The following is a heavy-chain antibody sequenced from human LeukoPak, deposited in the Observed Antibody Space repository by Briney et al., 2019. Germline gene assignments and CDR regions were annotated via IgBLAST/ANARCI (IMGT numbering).Heavy chain of an antibody. D-gene: IGHD6-6*01. V-gene: IGHV3-7*01. J-gene: IGHJ4*02. CDR2: IKQDGSEK. Sequence: GSLRLSCAASGFTFSSYWMTWVRQAPGKGLEWVANIKQDGSEKNYVDSVKGRFTISRDNAKNSLYLQMNSLRAEDTAVYYCVSSSSDYWGQGTLVTVSS. CDR3: VSSSSDY. CDR1: GFTFSSYW.